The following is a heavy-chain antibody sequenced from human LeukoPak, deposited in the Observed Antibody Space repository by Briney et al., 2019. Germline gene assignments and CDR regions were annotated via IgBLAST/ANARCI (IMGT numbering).Heavy chain of an antibody. Sequence: QPGRSLRLSCAASGFTFSNYGMHWVRQAPGKGLEWVAIIWYDGSNKYYADSVKGRFTISRDNSKNTLYLQMNSLRAEDTAVYYCARDRGYGGNPNDAFDMWGQGTMVTVSS. CDR2: IWYDGSNK. CDR1: GFTFSNYG. CDR3: ARDRGYGGNPNDAFDM. D-gene: IGHD4-23*01. J-gene: IGHJ3*02. V-gene: IGHV3-33*01.